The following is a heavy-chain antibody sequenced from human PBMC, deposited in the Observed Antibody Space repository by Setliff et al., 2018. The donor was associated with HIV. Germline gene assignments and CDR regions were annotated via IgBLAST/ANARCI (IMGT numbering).Heavy chain of an antibody. CDR3: ARGLTIFGVATPGFYYYMDV. Sequence: SETLSLTCTVSGGSISRHYWSWIRQPPGKGLEWIGYIDYSGTTNYNPSLKSRVTISIATSKNHFSLKLTSVTAADAAVYYCARGLTIFGVATPGFYYYMDVWGKGTTVTVSS. V-gene: IGHV4-59*11. J-gene: IGHJ6*03. D-gene: IGHD3-3*01. CDR1: GGSISRHY. CDR2: IDYSGTT.